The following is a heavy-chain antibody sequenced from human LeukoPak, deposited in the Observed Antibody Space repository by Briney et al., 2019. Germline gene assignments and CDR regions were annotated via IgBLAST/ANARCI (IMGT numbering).Heavy chain of an antibody. D-gene: IGHD6-19*01. Sequence: GASVKVSCKASGYTFTNYGFSWLRQAPGHGLEWMGWISAYNGNTNYAQKLQGRVTMTTDTSTSTAYMELRSLRFDDTAVYYCARDGGITVAADDYWGQGTLVTVSS. CDR2: ISAYNGNT. CDR1: GYTFTNYG. CDR3: ARDGGITVAADDY. V-gene: IGHV1-18*01. J-gene: IGHJ4*02.